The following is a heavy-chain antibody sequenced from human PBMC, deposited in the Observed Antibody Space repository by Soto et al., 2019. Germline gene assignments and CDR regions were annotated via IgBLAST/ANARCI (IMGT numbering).Heavy chain of an antibody. CDR2: IKSKKDGGAR. V-gene: IGHV3-15*01. D-gene: IGHD1-1*01. Sequence: EVQVVESGGDLVEPGGSLRLSCETSGFMFSSAWMSWVRQAPGKGLEWVARIKSKKDGGARDHAAPVNGRFSISRDDSKSTVYLQMNSLRAEDTALYYCVEGWNDFWGQGTLVTVSS. CDR1: GFMFSSAW. CDR3: VEGWNDF. J-gene: IGHJ4*02.